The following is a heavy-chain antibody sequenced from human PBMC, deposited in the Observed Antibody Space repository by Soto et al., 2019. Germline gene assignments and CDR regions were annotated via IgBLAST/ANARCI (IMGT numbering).Heavy chain of an antibody. CDR2: ISGSGGST. V-gene: IGHV3-23*01. Sequence: PGGSLRLSCAASGFPFSSYAMRWVRQAPGKGLEWVSVISGSGGSTYYADSVKGRLTVSRDNSKNTLYLQMRSMRAEDTAVYYCANFRASRRIAAAGLYYFEYWGQGTLVTGSS. D-gene: IGHD6-25*01. CDR3: ANFRASRRIAAAGLYYFEY. CDR1: GFPFSSYA. J-gene: IGHJ4*02.